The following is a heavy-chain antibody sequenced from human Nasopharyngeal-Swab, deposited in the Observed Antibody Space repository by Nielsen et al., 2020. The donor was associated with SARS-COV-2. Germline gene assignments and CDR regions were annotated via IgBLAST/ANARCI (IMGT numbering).Heavy chain of an antibody. Sequence: GGSLRLSCAASGFTFSSYSMNWVRQAPGKGLEWVSSISSSSYIYYADSVKGRFTISRDNAKNSLYLQMNSLRAEDTAVYYCASFLGRRDGYNYDYWGQGTLVTVSS. D-gene: IGHD5-24*01. CDR3: ASFLGRRDGYNYDY. CDR1: GFTFSSYS. V-gene: IGHV3-21*01. J-gene: IGHJ4*02. CDR2: ISSSSYI.